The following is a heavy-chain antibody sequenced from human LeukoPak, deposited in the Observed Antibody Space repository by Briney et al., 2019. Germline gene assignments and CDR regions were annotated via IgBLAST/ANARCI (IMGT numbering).Heavy chain of an antibody. CDR2: IIPIFGTA. V-gene: IGHV1-69*01. J-gene: IGHJ4*02. D-gene: IGHD6-13*01. Sequence: SVKVSCKASGGTFSSYAISWVRQAPGQGLEWMGGIIPIFGTANYAQKFQGKVTITADESTSTAYMELSSLRSEDTAVYYCARAFQMEKAAAGNFDYWGQGTLVTVSS. CDR3: ARAFQMEKAAAGNFDY. CDR1: GGTFSSYA.